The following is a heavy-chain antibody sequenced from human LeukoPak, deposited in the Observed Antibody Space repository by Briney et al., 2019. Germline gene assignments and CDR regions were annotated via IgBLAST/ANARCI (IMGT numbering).Heavy chain of an antibody. D-gene: IGHD3-10*01. CDR2: VYSTGRT. V-gene: IGHV4-4*07. Sequence: SETLSLTCSVSDSIGSYYWSWIRQPAGKGLEWIGRVYSTGRTSSNPSLQGRVTLSVDTSKNQFSLTLSSVTAADTAVYYCARAPARGLYYFDHWGQGAQVIVSS. J-gene: IGHJ4*02. CDR3: ARAPARGLYYFDH. CDR1: DSIGSYY.